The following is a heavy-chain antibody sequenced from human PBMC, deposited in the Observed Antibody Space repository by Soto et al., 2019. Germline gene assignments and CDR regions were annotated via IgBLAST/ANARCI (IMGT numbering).Heavy chain of an antibody. CDR2: ISAYKGDT. D-gene: IGHD6-19*01. CDR3: ARVAVAGTPTPSHGFED. J-gene: IGHJ4*02. V-gene: IGHV1-18*04. Sequence: ASVKVACPASGYTFTSNGISWVRLAPGQGLEWMGWISAYKGDTKYAQKLQGRVTMTTDTSTRTAYMELRSLTSDETAVYYCARVAVAGTPTPSHGFEDWGQGTFVT. CDR1: GYTFTSNG.